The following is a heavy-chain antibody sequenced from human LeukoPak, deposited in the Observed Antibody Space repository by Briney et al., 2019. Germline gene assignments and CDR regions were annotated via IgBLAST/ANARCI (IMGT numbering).Heavy chain of an antibody. CDR2: IYHSGST. D-gene: IGHD5-18*01. V-gene: IGHV4-38-2*01. CDR1: GYSISSGYY. CDR3: ARAKYSYAASGFDY. Sequence: KTSETLSLTCAVSGYSISSGYYWGWIRQPPGKGLEWIGSIYHSGSTYYNPSLKSRVTISVDTSKNQFSLKLSSVTAADTAVYYCARAKYSYAASGFDYWGQGTLVTVSS. J-gene: IGHJ4*02.